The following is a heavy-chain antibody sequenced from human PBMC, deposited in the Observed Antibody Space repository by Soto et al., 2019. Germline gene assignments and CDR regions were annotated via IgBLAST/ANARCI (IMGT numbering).Heavy chain of an antibody. CDR1: AFTFSDYY. J-gene: IGHJ4*02. V-gene: IGHV3-11*06. CDR3: AGGSFGVVSGFDY. D-gene: IGHD3-3*01. Sequence: VGSLRLSCAASAFTFSDYYMSWIRQAPGKGLEWVSYITSSSSYTTYADSVKGRFTISRDNAKNSLYLQMNSLRAEDTAVYDSAGGSFGVVSGFDYWGQGTLVTVSS. CDR2: ITSSSSYT.